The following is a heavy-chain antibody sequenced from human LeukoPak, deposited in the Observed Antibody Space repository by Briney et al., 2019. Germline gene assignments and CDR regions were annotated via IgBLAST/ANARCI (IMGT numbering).Heavy chain of an antibody. CDR3: ASWAGSRD. V-gene: IGHV4-39*01. CDR2: IYHSGST. D-gene: IGHD1-1*01. CDR1: GGSIIRTDYY. J-gene: IGHJ1*01. Sequence: SETLSLTCTVSGGSIIRTDYYWGWIRQPPGKGLEWIGSIYHSGSTYYNPSLESRVSVSVDTSKSRFSLRLSSVTAADTAVYYCASWAGSRDWGQGTLVTVSS.